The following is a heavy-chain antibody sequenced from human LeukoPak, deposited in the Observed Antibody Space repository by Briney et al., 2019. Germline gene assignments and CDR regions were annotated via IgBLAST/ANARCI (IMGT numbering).Heavy chain of an antibody. J-gene: IGHJ5*01. CDR3: ARLPTGYPNWFDS. Sequence: SETLSLTCAVSGYSISSGYYWAWIRQPPGKGLEWIGNVYSTGTTYYNASLRSRATISVDTSKNQFSLNLNSVTAADTAIYFCARLPTGYPNWFDSWGQGILVTVSS. V-gene: IGHV4-38-2*01. CDR2: VYSTGTT. CDR1: GYSISSGYY. D-gene: IGHD3-9*01.